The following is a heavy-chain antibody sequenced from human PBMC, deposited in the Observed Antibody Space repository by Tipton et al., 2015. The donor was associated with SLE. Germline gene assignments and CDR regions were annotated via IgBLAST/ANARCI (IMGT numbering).Heavy chain of an antibody. V-gene: IGHV4-61*09. CDR1: GGSMTSGSYY. Sequence: TLSLTCTVSGGSMTSGSYYWSWIRQPAGKGLEWIGHISSTGNTNYSPSLKSRVTISVDTSKKQFSLRLSSVTAADTAVYYCSRHIGAVGHYYYYGLDVWGQGTTVTVSS. D-gene: IGHD6-13*01. CDR3: SRHIGAVGHYYYYGLDV. CDR2: ISSTGNT. J-gene: IGHJ6*02.